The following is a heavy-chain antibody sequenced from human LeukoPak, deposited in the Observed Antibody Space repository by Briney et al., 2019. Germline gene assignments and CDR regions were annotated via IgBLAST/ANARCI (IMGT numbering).Heavy chain of an antibody. D-gene: IGHD3-16*01. Sequence: SETLSLTCAVYGGSFSGYYWSWIRQPPGKGLEWIGEINRSGSTNYNPSLKSRVTISVDTSKNQFSLKLSSVTAADTAVYYCARAKRGSHLFDYWGQGTLVTVSS. CDR2: INRSGST. V-gene: IGHV4-34*01. CDR1: GGSFSGYY. CDR3: ARAKRGSHLFDY. J-gene: IGHJ4*02.